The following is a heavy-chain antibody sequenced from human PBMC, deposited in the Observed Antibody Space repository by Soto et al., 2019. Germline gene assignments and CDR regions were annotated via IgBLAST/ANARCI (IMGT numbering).Heavy chain of an antibody. CDR3: ARDAIGKYYEPY. Sequence: GGSLRLSCAASGFTFSSYSMNWVRQAPGKGLEWVSSISSSSSYIYYADSVKGRFTISRDNAKNSLYLQMNSLRAEDTAVYYCARDAIGKYYEPYWGQGTLVTVSS. D-gene: IGHD3-3*01. V-gene: IGHV3-21*01. J-gene: IGHJ4*02. CDR2: ISSSSSYI. CDR1: GFTFSSYS.